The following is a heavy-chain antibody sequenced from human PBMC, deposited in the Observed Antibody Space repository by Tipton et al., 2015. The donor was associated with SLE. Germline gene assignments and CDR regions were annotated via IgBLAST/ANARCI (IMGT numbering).Heavy chain of an antibody. D-gene: IGHD4-17*01. V-gene: IGHV4-38-2*01. CDR2: IYHSGST. Sequence: TLSLTCAVSGYSISSGHYWGWIRQPPGKGLEWIGRIYHSGSTYYNPSLKSRVTISVDTSKNQFSLKLSSVTAADTAVYYCARVTTVTTDYYYGMDVWGQGTTVTVSS. J-gene: IGHJ6*02. CDR3: ARVTTVTTDYYYGMDV. CDR1: GYSISSGHY.